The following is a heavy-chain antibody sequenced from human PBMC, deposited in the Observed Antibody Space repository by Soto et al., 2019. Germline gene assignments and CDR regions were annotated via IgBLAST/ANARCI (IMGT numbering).Heavy chain of an antibody. D-gene: IGHD3-16*01. CDR1: GFPFSSYA. CDR2: ISGSGVLT. V-gene: IGHV3-23*01. J-gene: IGHJ3*02. CDR3: AKGGYYAGFDI. Sequence: EMQLLESGGGLVRPGGSLRLSCVASGFPFSSYAMSWVRQTTGQGLEWVSGISGSGVLTYYADSVKARFTISRDNSNYTLSLQVHSLRVEDTAVYFGAKGGYYAGFDIWGQGTMVTVSA.